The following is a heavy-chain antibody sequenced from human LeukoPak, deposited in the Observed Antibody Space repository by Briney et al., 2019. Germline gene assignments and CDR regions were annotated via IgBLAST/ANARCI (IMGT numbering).Heavy chain of an antibody. D-gene: IGHD6-6*01. V-gene: IGHV4-31*03. CDR2: IYYSGST. CDR1: GGSISSGGYY. J-gene: IGHJ5*02. Sequence: SQTLSLTCTVSGGSISSGGYYWSWIRQHPGKGLEWIGYIYYSGSTYYNPSLKSRVTISVDTSKNQFSLKLSSVTAADTAVYYCARLSSSSRWFDPWGQGTLVTVSS. CDR3: ARLSSSSRWFDP.